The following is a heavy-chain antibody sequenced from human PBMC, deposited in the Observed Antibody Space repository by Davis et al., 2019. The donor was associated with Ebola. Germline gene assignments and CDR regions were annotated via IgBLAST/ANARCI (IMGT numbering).Heavy chain of an antibody. V-gene: IGHV1-3*01. CDR2: NHGDNGNR. CDR1: GHTFSNYA. Sequence: ASVKVSCKAPGHTFSNYAMHWVRQAPGQRLQWMGWNHGDNGNRKYSQKFQGRVTITMDTSASTAYMELSSLRSEDTAVYYCARATFGYNSGWYADYWGQGTLVTVSS. J-gene: IGHJ4*02. D-gene: IGHD6-19*01. CDR3: ARATFGYNSGWYADY.